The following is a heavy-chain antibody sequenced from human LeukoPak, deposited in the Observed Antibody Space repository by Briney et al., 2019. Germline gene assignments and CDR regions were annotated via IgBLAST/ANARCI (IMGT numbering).Heavy chain of an antibody. CDR1: GFTFTSSA. J-gene: IGHJ4*02. CDR2: IVVGSGNT. D-gene: IGHD6-13*01. CDR3: AAGPRIAAAGRFDY. V-gene: IGHV1-58*02. Sequence: GASVKVSCKASGFTFTSSAMQWVRQARGQRLEWIGWIVVGSGNTNYAQKFRERVTITRDMSTSTAYMELSSLRSEDTAVYYCAAGPRIAAAGRFDYWGQGTLVTVSS.